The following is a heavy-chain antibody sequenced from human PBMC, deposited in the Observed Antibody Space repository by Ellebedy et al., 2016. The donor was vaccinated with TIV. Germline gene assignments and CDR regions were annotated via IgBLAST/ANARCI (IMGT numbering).Heavy chain of an antibody. D-gene: IGHD6-25*01. CDR2: IYYSGST. CDR1: GGSISSYY. V-gene: IGHV4-59*08. Sequence: MPSETLSLTCTVSGGSISSYYWSWIRQPPGKGLEWIGYIYYSGSTNYNPSLKSRVTISVDTSKNHFSLKLSSVTAADTAVYYCARQSRYYYYGLDVWGQGTTVTVSS. CDR3: ARQSRYYYYGLDV. J-gene: IGHJ6*02.